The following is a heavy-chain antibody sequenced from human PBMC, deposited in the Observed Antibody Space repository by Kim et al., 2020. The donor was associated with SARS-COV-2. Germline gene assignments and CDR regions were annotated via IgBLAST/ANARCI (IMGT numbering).Heavy chain of an antibody. Sequence: KGRFNISRDNAKNSLYLQMNSLRDEDTAVYYCARGARDYIWGSYRYTKSHFWGQGTLVTVSS. V-gene: IGHV3-48*02. D-gene: IGHD3-16*02. J-gene: IGHJ4*02. CDR3: ARGARDYIWGSYRYTKSHF.